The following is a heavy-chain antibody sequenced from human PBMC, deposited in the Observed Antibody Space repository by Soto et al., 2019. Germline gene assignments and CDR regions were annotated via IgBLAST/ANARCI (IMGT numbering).Heavy chain of an antibody. Sequence: SVKVSCKASGFTFTSSAVQWVRQARGQRLEWIGWIVVGSGNTNYAQKFQERVTITRDMSTSTAYMELSSLRSEDTAVYYCAAATVDTAMVPYYYYGMDVWGQGTTVTVS. D-gene: IGHD5-18*01. CDR1: GFTFTSSA. CDR2: IVVGSGNT. V-gene: IGHV1-58*01. J-gene: IGHJ6*02. CDR3: AAATVDTAMVPYYYYGMDV.